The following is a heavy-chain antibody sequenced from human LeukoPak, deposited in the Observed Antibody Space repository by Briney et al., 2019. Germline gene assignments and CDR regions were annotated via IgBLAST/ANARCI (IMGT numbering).Heavy chain of an antibody. J-gene: IGHJ4*02. D-gene: IGHD2-8*02. V-gene: IGHV4-38-2*02. CDR3: ARAGLDYFDY. CDR1: GYSISSGYY. CDR2: IYHSGST. Sequence: SETLSLTCTVSGYSISSGYYWGWIRQPPGKGLEWIGSIYHSGSTYYNPSLKSRVTISVDTSKNQFSLKLSSVTAADTAVYYCARAGLDYFDYWGQGTLVTVSS.